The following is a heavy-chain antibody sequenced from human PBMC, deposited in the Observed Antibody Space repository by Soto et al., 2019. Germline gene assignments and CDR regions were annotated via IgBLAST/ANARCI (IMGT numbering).Heavy chain of an antibody. CDR1: GFSLSTRAVG. CDR2: TYWDDNE. Sequence: QITLKESGPTLVKPTQTLTLTCTFSGFSLSTRAVGVGWIRQPPGKALEWLAFTYWDDNEHYSPSLKSRLTITKDTSKNQVVLTMTNTAPVDTATYYCAHSSGWLFDYWGQGTLVTVSS. J-gene: IGHJ4*02. V-gene: IGHV2-5*02. D-gene: IGHD6-19*01. CDR3: AHSSGWLFDY.